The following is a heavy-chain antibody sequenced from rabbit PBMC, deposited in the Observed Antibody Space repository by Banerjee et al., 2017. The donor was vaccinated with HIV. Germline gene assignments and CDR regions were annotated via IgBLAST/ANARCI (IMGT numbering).Heavy chain of an antibody. Sequence: QSLEESGGGLVQPGGSLKLSCKASEFDFSIYYMSWVRQAPGKGLEWIGYIDPVFGGTYYASWVNGRFTISRSTSLNTVDLKMTSLTVADTATYFCARDRDGDAGYGSLDLWGPGTLVTVS. CDR2: IDPVFGGT. CDR3: ARDRDGDAGYGSLDL. CDR1: EFDFSIYY. J-gene: IGHJ4*01. D-gene: IGHD7-1*01. V-gene: IGHV1S43*01.